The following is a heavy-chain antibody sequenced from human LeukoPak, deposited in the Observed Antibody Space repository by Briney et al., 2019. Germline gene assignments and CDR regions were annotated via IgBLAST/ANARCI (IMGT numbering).Heavy chain of an antibody. CDR1: GYSISSGYY. CDR3: ARWSSGWYAFDY. V-gene: IGHV4-38-2*02. D-gene: IGHD6-13*01. J-gene: IGHJ4*02. Sequence: SETLSLTCTVSGYSISSGYYWGWIRQPPGKGLEWIGSIYHSGSTYYNPSLKSRVTISVDTSKNQFSLKLSSVTAADTAVYYCARWSSGWYAFDYWGQGTLVTVSS. CDR2: IYHSGST.